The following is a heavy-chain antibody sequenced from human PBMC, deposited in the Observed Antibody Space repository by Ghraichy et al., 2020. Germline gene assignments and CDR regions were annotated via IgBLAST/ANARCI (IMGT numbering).Heavy chain of an antibody. J-gene: IGHJ3*02. Sequence: GGSLRLSCAASGFTFDDYAMHWVRQAPGKGLEWVSSISWNSGYVGYADSVKGRFTISRDNAQNSLYLQMNSLRAEDTALYYCAKDRKSGYYDSRGYPTIDAFNIWGQGTTVTVSS. V-gene: IGHV3-9*01. D-gene: IGHD3-22*01. CDR3: AKDRKSGYYDSRGYPTIDAFNI. CDR2: ISWNSGYV. CDR1: GFTFDDYA.